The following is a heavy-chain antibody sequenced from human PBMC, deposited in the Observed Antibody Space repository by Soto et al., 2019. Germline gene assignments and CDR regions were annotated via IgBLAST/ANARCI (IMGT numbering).Heavy chain of an antibody. V-gene: IGHV3-53*01. CDR1: GFSVTANY. D-gene: IGHD5-12*01. Sequence: EVQVVESGGGLIQPGRSLRLSCEVSGFSVTANYMSWVRQAPGKGLEWVSVIYSGGSTYYIDSVKGRFSISRDISKNTXXXXXXXXXXXXXXVXYCHGYGYWGQGTLVTVSS. CDR3: HGYGY. J-gene: IGHJ4*02. CDR2: IYSGGST.